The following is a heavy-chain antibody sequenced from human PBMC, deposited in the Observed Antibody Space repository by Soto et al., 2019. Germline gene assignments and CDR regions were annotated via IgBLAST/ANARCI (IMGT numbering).Heavy chain of an antibody. D-gene: IGHD6-19*01. CDR2: INYSGST. Sequence: TSETLSLTCAVYGGSFANYYWNWIRQPPGKGLEWIGEINYSGSTDYNPSLESRVTISVDTSKNQFSLNLSSVTAADTAIYYCARLGRYTSGWYLDYFDYWGQGTLVTVSS. V-gene: IGHV4-34*01. CDR3: ARLGRYTSGWYLDYFDY. J-gene: IGHJ4*02. CDR1: GGSFANYY.